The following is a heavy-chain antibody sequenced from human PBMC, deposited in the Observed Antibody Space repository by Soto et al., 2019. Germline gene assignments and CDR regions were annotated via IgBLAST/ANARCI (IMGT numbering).Heavy chain of an antibody. CDR2: ISGDGSST. Sequence: GSLRLSCAASEFTFRSYWMHWVRQSPGKGLVWVSRISGDGSSTNYADSVKGRFTVSRDNANNTVYLQIDSLRAEDTAVYYCARSLPGTYGAFDLWGQGTMATVSS. D-gene: IGHD1-7*01. V-gene: IGHV3-74*01. J-gene: IGHJ3*01. CDR3: ARSLPGTYGAFDL. CDR1: EFTFRSYW.